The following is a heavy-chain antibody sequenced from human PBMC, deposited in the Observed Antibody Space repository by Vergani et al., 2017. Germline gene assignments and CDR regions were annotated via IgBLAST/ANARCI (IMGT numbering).Heavy chain of an antibody. CDR2: ISSSSSTI. J-gene: IGHJ4*02. D-gene: IGHD3-22*01. Sequence: EVQLVESGGGLVQPGGSLRLSCAASGFTFSSYSMNWVRQAPGKGLEWVSYISSSSSTIYYADSVKSRFTISRDNAKNSLYLQMNSLRAEDTAVYYCASGLMSIVEGWYFDYWGQGTLVTVSS. CDR3: ASGLMSIVEGWYFDY. V-gene: IGHV3-48*04. CDR1: GFTFSSYS.